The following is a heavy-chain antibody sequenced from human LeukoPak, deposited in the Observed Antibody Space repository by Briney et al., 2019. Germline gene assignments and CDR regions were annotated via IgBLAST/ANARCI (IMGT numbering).Heavy chain of an antibody. Sequence: ASVKVSCKTSGYTFTSYYVHWVRPAPGQGLEWMGLIDPSGHSSVYAPRFQGRVTMTSDTSTSTMYMDLSSLRSEDTAVYYCARGDKDYYYGMDVWGQGPTLTVSS. D-gene: IGHD3-9*01. CDR3: ARGDKDYYYGMDV. CDR2: IDPSGHSS. V-gene: IGHV1-46*01. J-gene: IGHJ6*02. CDR1: GYTFTSYY.